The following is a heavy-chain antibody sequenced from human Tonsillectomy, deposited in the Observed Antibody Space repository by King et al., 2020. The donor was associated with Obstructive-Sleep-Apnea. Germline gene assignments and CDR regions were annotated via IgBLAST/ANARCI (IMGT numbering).Heavy chain of an antibody. CDR3: AKGGSSWTYLQH. D-gene: IGHD6-13*01. J-gene: IGHJ1*01. CDR2: ISYDGSNK. Sequence: VQLVESGGGVVQPGRSLRLSCAASGFTFSSYGMHWVRQAPGKGLEWVAVISYDGSNKYYADSVKGRFTISRDNSKNTLYLQMNSLRAEDTAVYYCAKGGSSWTYLQHWGQGTLVTVSS. V-gene: IGHV3-30*18. CDR1: GFTFSSYG.